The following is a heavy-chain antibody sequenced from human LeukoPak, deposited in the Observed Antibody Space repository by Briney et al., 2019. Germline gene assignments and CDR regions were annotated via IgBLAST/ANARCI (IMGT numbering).Heavy chain of an antibody. CDR1: GFTFSNYR. D-gene: IGHD3-22*01. V-gene: IGHV3-21*01. CDR2: NRRGSGYI. Sequence: GPLRLSCASSGFTFSNYRKNLVPQAPGEGVGWVSINRRGSGYIYYAASVKGRFTLSRENAKNSLYLHMNSLRAEDTAVYYCASLVWDYYYDCSGKGFDYWGQGTLVTVSS. CDR3: ASLVWDYYYDCSGKGFDY. J-gene: IGHJ4*02.